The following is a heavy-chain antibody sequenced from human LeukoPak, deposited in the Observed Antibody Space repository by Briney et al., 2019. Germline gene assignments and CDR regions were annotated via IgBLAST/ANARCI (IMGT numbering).Heavy chain of an antibody. CDR1: GGTFSSYA. CDR2: IIPIFGTA. Sequence: ASVRVSCKASGGTFSSYAISWVRQAPGQGLEWMGGIIPIFGTANYAQKFQGRVTITADESTSTAYMELSSLRSEDTAVYYCARRGTYYDILTGWGQGPLVTVSS. J-gene: IGHJ4*02. D-gene: IGHD3-9*01. V-gene: IGHV1-69*01. CDR3: ARRGTYYDILTG.